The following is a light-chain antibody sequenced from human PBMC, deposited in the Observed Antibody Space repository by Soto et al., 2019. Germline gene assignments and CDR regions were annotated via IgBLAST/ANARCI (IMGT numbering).Light chain of an antibody. J-gene: IGKJ4*01. CDR3: QQANSFPLT. V-gene: IGKV1-12*01. CDR2: AAS. Sequence: DIQMTQSPSSVSASVGDRVTITCRASQGISSWLDWYQQKPGKAPKLLIYAASSLQSGVPSRFSGSGSGTDFTLAITSLQPGDFATYYCQQANSFPLTFGGGTKVEIK. CDR1: QGISSW.